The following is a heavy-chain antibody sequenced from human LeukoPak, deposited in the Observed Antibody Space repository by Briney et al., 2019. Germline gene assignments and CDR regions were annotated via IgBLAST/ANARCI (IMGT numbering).Heavy chain of an antibody. CDR3: AKWGVVIRDY. D-gene: IGHD2-21*01. CDR1: GFTFSSYA. V-gene: IGHV3-23*01. Sequence: PGGSLKLSCAASGFTFSSYAMNWVRQAPGKGLEWVSAIRVGGETHYADSVKGRFTISRDNSKNTLYLQMNSLRAEDTAVYYCAKWGVVIRDYWGQGTLVTVSS. J-gene: IGHJ4*02. CDR2: IRVGGET.